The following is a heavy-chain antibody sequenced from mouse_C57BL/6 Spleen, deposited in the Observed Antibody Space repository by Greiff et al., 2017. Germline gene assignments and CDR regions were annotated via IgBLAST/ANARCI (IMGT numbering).Heavy chain of an antibody. J-gene: IGHJ1*03. V-gene: IGHV5-2*01. CDR1: EYEFPSHD. D-gene: IGHD2-4*01. CDR2: INSDGGST. CDR3: ARGRYDYRVTYWYFDV. Sequence: EVQRVESGGGLVQPGESLKLSCESNEYEFPSHDMSWVRTTPEKRLELVAAINSDGGSTYSPDTMERRFIISRDNAKETLYLQMSSLRSEDTALYYCARGRYDYRVTYWYFDVWGTGTTVTVSS.